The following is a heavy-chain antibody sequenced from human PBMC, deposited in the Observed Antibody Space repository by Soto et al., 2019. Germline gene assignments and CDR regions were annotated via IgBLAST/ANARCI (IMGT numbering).Heavy chain of an antibody. Sequence: QVQLQQWGAGLLKPSETLSLTCAVYGGSFSGYYWSWIRQPPGKGLEWIGEINHSGSTNYNPSLKSRVTISVDTSKNQFCLKLSSVTAADTAVYYCARGDNWNPRGAFDIWGQGTMVTVSS. V-gene: IGHV4-34*01. CDR3: ARGDNWNPRGAFDI. J-gene: IGHJ3*02. CDR2: INHSGST. D-gene: IGHD1-1*01. CDR1: GGSFSGYY.